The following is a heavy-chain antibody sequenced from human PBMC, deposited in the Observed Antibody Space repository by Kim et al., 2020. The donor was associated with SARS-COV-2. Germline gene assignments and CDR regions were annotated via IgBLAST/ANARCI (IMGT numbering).Heavy chain of an antibody. D-gene: IGHD3-22*01. V-gene: IGHV4-31*03. CDR3: AASTYDSSGYPHLDY. J-gene: IGHJ4*02. Sequence: SETLSLTCTVSGGSISSGGYYWRWIRQHPGKGLEWIGYIYYSGSTYYNPSLKSRVTISVDTSKNQFSLKLGSVTAADTAVYYCAASTYDSSGYPHLDYWGQGTLVTVSS. CDR2: IYYSGST. CDR1: GGSISSGGYY.